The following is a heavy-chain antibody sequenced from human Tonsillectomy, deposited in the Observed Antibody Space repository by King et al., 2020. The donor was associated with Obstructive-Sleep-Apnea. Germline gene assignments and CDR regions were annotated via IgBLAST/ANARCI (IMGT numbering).Heavy chain of an antibody. D-gene: IGHD1-26*01. Sequence: VQLVESGGGLVQPGRSLRLSCAASGFNLDDYAMHWVRQVPGKGLEWVSGISWNSGNIGYSDSVKGRFTITRDNAKNSLYLQIKSMRAEDTALYYCAKDMGFDTGGGFDYWGQGALVTVFS. CDR2: ISWNSGNI. V-gene: IGHV3-9*01. J-gene: IGHJ4*02. CDR3: AKDMGFDTGGGFDY. CDR1: GFNLDDYA.